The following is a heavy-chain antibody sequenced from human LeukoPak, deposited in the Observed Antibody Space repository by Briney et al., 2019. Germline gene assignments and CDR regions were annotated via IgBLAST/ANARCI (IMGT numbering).Heavy chain of an antibody. J-gene: IGHJ4*02. CDR3: ARATEGLDY. V-gene: IGHV3-30*03. Sequence: GRSLRLSCAASAFTFSSYDIHWVRQAPGKGLEWVAVISSDGSNKYYADSVKGRFTISRDNSKNTLYLQMNSLRAEDTAVYYCARATEGLDYWGQGTLVTVSS. CDR1: AFTFSSYD. CDR2: ISSDGSNK.